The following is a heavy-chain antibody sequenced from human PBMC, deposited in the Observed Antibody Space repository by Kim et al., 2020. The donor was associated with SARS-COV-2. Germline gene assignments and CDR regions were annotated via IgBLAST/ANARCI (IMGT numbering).Heavy chain of an antibody. CDR3: VRQSGSGTSSYFDY. CDR1: GGSISSSSHY. J-gene: IGHJ4*02. CDR2: IYFSGST. V-gene: IGHV4-39*07. Sequence: SETLSLTCTVSGGSISSSSHYWGWIRQPPGKGLEWIGSIYFSGSTYNNLSLESRVTMSIDTSKNQFSLKLSSVTAADTAVYSCVRQSGSGTSSYFDYWGQGTLVTVSS. D-gene: IGHD3-10*01.